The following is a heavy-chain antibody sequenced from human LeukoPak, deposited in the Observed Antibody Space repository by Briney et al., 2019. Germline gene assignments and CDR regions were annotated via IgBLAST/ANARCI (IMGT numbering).Heavy chain of an antibody. CDR1: GGSISSYY. J-gene: IGHJ4*02. Sequence: PSETLSLTCTVSGGSISSYYWSWIRQPAGKGLEWIGRMHSSGSTNYNPSIKSRVTMSLDTSKNQFSLKVDSVTAADTAMYYCAREAVHHGSGSHDYWGQGTLVAVSS. V-gene: IGHV4-4*07. CDR3: AREAVHHGSGSHDY. D-gene: IGHD3-10*01. CDR2: MHSSGST.